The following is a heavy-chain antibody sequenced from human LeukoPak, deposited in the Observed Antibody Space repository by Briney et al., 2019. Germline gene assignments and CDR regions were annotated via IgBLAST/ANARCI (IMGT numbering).Heavy chain of an antibody. V-gene: IGHV4-39*01. D-gene: IGHD3-10*01. CDR2: IYYSGST. CDR1: GGSISSSSYY. Sequence: SETLSLTCTVSGGSISSSSYYWGWIRQPPGKGLEWIGSIYYSGSTYYDPSLKSRVTISVDTSKNQFSLKLSSVTAADTAVYYCARQVGGDYYYYMDVWGKGTPVTVSS. CDR3: ARQVGGDYYYYMDV. J-gene: IGHJ6*03.